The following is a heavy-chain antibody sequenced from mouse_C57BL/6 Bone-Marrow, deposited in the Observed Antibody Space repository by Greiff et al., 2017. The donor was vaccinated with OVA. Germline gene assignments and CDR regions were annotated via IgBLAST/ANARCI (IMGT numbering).Heavy chain of an antibody. D-gene: IGHD1-1*01. Sequence: EVQLQQSGPVLVKPGASVKMSCKASGYTFTDYYMNWVKQSHGKSLEWIGVINPYNGGTSYNQKFKGKATLTVDKSSSTAYMELNSLTSEDSAVYYCARYLFYYGSSEGDYWGQGTTLTVSS. J-gene: IGHJ2*01. CDR2: INPYNGGT. CDR3: ARYLFYYGSSEGDY. CDR1: GYTFTDYY. V-gene: IGHV1-19*01.